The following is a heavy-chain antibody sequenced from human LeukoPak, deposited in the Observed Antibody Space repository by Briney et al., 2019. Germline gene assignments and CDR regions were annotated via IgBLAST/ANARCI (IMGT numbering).Heavy chain of an antibody. CDR3: AKNGGHDFYRYYYMDV. J-gene: IGHJ6*03. CDR2: IGGSGDNT. CDR1: GFSFGNYA. D-gene: IGHD4-23*01. V-gene: IGHV3-23*01. Sequence: GGSLRLSCEASGFSFGNYAMTWVRQAPGKGLEWVSSIGGSGDNTYYPDSIKGRFTISRDNSKNTLFLQVNSLRAEDTAVYYCAKNGGHDFYRYYYMDVWGKGTTVTVSS.